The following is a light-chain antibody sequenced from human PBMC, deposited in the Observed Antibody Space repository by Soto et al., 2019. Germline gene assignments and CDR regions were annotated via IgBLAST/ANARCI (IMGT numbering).Light chain of an antibody. CDR1: QSISSY. V-gene: IGKV1-39*01. CDR3: QQSYSTPWT. CDR2: AAS. Sequence: IQMTQSPSSLSASVGDRVTITCRASQSISSYLNWYQQKPGKAPKLLIYAASSLQSGVPSRFSGSGSGTDFTLTISSLQPEDFATYYCQQSYSTPWTFCQGTKVDIK. J-gene: IGKJ1*01.